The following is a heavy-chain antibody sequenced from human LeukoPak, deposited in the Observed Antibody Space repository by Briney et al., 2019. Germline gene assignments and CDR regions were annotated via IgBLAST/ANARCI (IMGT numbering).Heavy chain of an antibody. Sequence: SETLSLTCTVSGGSISSYYWSWIRQPPGKGLEWIGYIYYSGSTNYNPSLKSRVTISVDTSKNQFSLKLSSVTAADTAVYYCARGLGYCGGDCSGWFDPWGQGTLVTVSS. V-gene: IGHV4-59*01. CDR1: GGSISSYY. J-gene: IGHJ5*02. CDR2: IYYSGST. D-gene: IGHD2-21*02. CDR3: ARGLGYCGGDCSGWFDP.